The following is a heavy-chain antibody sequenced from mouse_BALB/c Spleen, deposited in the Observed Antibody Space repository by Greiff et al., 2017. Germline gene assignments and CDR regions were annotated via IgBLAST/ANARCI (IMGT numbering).Heavy chain of an antibody. CDR3: ARGFGTATIAY. Sequence: EVQGVESGGGLVKPGGSLKLSCAASGFTFSSYAMSWVRQTPEKRLEWVASISSGGSTYYPDSVKGRFTISRDNARNILYLQMSSLRSEDTAMYYCARGFGTATIAYWGQGTLVTVSA. D-gene: IGHD1-2*01. J-gene: IGHJ3*01. CDR1: GFTFSSYA. CDR2: ISSGGST. V-gene: IGHV5-6-5*01.